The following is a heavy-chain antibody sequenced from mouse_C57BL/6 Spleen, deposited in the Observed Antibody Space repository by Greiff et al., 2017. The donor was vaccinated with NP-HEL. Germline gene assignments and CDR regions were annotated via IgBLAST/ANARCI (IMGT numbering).Heavy chain of an antibody. V-gene: IGHV1-50*01. Sequence: VQLQQPGAELVKPGASVKLSCKASGYTFTSYWMQWVKQRPGQGLEWIGEIDPSDSYTNYNQKFKGKATLTVDTSSSTAYMQLSSLTSEDSAVYYCARCTTVVATYWYFDVWGTGTTVTVSS. J-gene: IGHJ1*03. CDR1: GYTFTSYW. CDR3: ARCTTVVATYWYFDV. D-gene: IGHD1-1*01. CDR2: IDPSDSYT.